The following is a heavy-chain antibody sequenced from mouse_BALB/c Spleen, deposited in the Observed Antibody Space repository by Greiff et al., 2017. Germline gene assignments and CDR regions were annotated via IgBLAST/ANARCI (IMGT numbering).Heavy chain of an antibody. V-gene: IGHV14-1*02. CDR1: GFNIKDYY. CDR3: ARIYDGYYGAMDY. J-gene: IGHJ4*01. D-gene: IGHD2-3*01. Sequence: VQLQQSGAELVRPGALVKLSCKASGFNIKDYYMHWVKQRPEQGLEWIGWIDPENGNTIYDPKFQGKASITADTSSNTAYLQLSSLTSEDTAVYYCARIYDGYYGAMDYWGQGTSVTVSS. CDR2: IDPENGNT.